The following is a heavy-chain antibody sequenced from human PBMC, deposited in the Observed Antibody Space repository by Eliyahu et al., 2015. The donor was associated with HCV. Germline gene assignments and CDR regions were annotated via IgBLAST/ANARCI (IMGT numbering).Heavy chain of an antibody. CDR1: GGTFSSYP. D-gene: IGHD2-15*01. CDR2: IIPISGVA. Sequence: QVQLVQSGAEVKKPGSSXTVSCKASGGTFSSYPXSWVRQAPGQGLEWMGRIIPISGVANYXXQFQGRVTISADKSTRTAYMELSSLRSEDTAVFYCASTDCSGGGCSSYYSYYYGMDVWGQGTTVTVSS. J-gene: IGHJ6*02. CDR3: ASTDCSGGGCSSYYSYYYGMDV. V-gene: IGHV1-69*04.